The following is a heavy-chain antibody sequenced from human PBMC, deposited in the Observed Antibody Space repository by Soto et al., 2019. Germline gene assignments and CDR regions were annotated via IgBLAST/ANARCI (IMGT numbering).Heavy chain of an antibody. V-gene: IGHV4-61*01. Sequence: QVQLQESGPGLVNPSETLSLTCTISGGSVNNGSYYWSWLRQPPGKRPEWIGYVYFSGATDYNPSLTGRVTTPIGPSRNQCSLRLRSVSAADTAVYYCARDRWRYYFDQWGQGTLVTVSA. D-gene: IGHD6-13*01. CDR3: ARDRWRYYFDQ. J-gene: IGHJ4*02. CDR1: GGSVNNGSYY. CDR2: VYFSGAT.